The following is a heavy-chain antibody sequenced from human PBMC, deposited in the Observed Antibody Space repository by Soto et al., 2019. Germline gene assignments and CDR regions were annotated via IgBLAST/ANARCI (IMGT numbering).Heavy chain of an antibody. D-gene: IGHD6-19*01. V-gene: IGHV3-21*01. CDR1: GFTFSSYS. Sequence: LRLSCAASGFTFSSYSMNWVRQAPGKGLEWVSSISSSSYIYYADSVKGRFTISRDNAKNSLYLQMNSLRAEDTAVYYCARDTSVAGTPDAFDIWGQGTMVTVSS. CDR2: ISSSSYI. J-gene: IGHJ3*02. CDR3: ARDTSVAGTPDAFDI.